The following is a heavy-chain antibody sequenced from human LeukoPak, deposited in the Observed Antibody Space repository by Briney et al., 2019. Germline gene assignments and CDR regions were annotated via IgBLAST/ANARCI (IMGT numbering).Heavy chain of an antibody. D-gene: IGHD5-12*01. CDR2: IYYSGST. CDR3: AREPTRCREPTSGRPLDY. J-gene: IGHJ4*02. V-gene: IGHV4-39*07. CDR1: GGSISSSSYY. Sequence: SETLSLTCTVSGGSISSSSYYWGWIRQPPGKGLEWIGSIYYSGSTYYNPSLKSRVTMSLDTSKNHFSLNLTSVTAADTAVYYCAREPTRCREPTSGRPLDYLGQGTLVTVSS.